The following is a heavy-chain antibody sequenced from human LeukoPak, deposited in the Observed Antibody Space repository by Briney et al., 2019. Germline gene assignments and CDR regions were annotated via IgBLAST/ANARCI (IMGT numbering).Heavy chain of an antibody. D-gene: IGHD3-22*01. V-gene: IGHV4-4*02. CDR2: IYHSGST. Sequence: SETLSLTCAVSGGSISSSNWWSWVRQPPGKGLEWIGEIYHSGSTNYNPSLKSRVTISVDKSKNQFSLKLSSVTAADTAVYYCARGGYDSSGYYLGWFDPWGQGTLVTVSS. CDR1: GGSISSSNW. CDR3: ARGGYDSSGYYLGWFDP. J-gene: IGHJ5*02.